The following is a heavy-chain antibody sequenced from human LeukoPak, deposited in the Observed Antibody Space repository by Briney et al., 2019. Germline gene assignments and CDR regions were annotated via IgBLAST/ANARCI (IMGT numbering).Heavy chain of an antibody. CDR2: ISSSSSYI. CDR3: ARCGYSSSWFENWFDP. D-gene: IGHD6-13*01. V-gene: IGHV3-21*01. Sequence: PGGSLRLSCAASGFTFSSYSMNWVRQAPGKGLEWVSSISSSSSYIYYADSVKGRFTISRDNAKNSLYLQMNSLRAEDTAVYYCARCGYSSSWFENWFDPWGQGTLVTVSA. J-gene: IGHJ5*02. CDR1: GFTFSSYS.